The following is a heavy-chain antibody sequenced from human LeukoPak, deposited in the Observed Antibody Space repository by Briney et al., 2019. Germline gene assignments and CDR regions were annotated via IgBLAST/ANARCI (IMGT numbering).Heavy chain of an antibody. J-gene: IGHJ4*02. D-gene: IGHD2-21*01. CDR1: GGFISSSSKY. CDR3: ARLFVAFDY. CDR2: IYYSGDT. V-gene: IGHV4-39*01. Sequence: PSETLSLTCSVSGGFISSSSKYWGWIRQPPGKGLEWIGSIYYSGDTYYNPSLRSRVTISVDTSKNQFSLKLSSVTAADTAVYYCARLFVAFDYWGQGTLVTVSS.